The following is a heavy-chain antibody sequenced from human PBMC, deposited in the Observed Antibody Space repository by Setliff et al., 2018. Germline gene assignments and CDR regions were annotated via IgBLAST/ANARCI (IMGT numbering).Heavy chain of an antibody. J-gene: IGHJ4*02. CDR3: ARKLPGISPYYFDY. D-gene: IGHD3-9*01. Sequence: SETLSLTCAVYGGSFSDYYWGWIRQPPGKGLEWIAEINHSGSTNYNPSLKSRVTISVEKSKNQFSLKLTSVTAADTAVYYCARKLPGISPYYFDYWGKGTLVTVSS. CDR1: GGSFSDYY. V-gene: IGHV4-34*01. CDR2: INHSGST.